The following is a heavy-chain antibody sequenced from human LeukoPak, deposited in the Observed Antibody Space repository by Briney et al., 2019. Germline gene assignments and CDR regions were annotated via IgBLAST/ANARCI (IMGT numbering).Heavy chain of an antibody. CDR2: INHSGST. CDR3: ARKGSSWYFGFDY. V-gene: IGHV4-34*01. J-gene: IGHJ4*02. CDR1: GGSFSGYY. Sequence: SETLSLTCAVYGGSFSGYYWSWIRQPPGKGLEWIGEINHSGSTNYNPSLKSRVTISVDTSKNQFSLKLSSVTAADTAVYYCARKGSSWYFGFDYWGQGTLVTVSS. D-gene: IGHD6-13*01.